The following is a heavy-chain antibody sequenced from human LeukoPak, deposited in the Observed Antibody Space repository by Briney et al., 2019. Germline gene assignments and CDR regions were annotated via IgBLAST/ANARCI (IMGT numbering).Heavy chain of an antibody. J-gene: IGHJ4*02. CDR2: IYYTGTT. CDR3: ARAYSSSSGRPFDY. Sequence: PSETLSLTCSVSGGSISSHYWSWIRQPPGKELEWIGYIYYTGTTNYKPSLKSRVTISVDTSKNQLSLNLTSVTAADTAVYYCARAYSSSSGRPFDYWGQGTLVTVSS. D-gene: IGHD6-6*01. V-gene: IGHV4-59*11. CDR1: GGSISSHY.